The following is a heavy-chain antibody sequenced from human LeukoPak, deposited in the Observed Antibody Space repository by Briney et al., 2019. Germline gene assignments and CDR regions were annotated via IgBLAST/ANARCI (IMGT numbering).Heavy chain of an antibody. J-gene: IGHJ4*02. Sequence: PGGSLRLSCTASGFTFSNYAMSWVRQAPGKGLEWVSTISGSDGSTYYADSVKGRFTISRDNSKNTLYLQMNSLRVEDTAIYYCAKGRGYCTGGNCYSDYWGQGTLVTVSS. D-gene: IGHD2-8*02. CDR3: AKGRGYCTGGNCYSDY. CDR1: GFTFSNYA. V-gene: IGHV3-23*01. CDR2: ISGSDGST.